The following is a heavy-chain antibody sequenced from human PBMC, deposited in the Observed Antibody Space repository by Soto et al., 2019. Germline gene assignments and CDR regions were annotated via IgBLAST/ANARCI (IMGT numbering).Heavy chain of an antibody. Sequence: QVQLQQWGAGLLKPSETLSLTCAVYGGSFSGYYWSWIRQPPGKGLEWIGEINHSGSTNYNPSLKSRVTISVDTSKKQFSLKLRSVTAADTAVYYCAREYGGNFGTFDYWGQGTMVTVSS. CDR1: GGSFSGYY. CDR3: AREYGGNFGTFDY. CDR2: INHSGST. J-gene: IGHJ4*02. V-gene: IGHV4-34*01. D-gene: IGHD2-21*02.